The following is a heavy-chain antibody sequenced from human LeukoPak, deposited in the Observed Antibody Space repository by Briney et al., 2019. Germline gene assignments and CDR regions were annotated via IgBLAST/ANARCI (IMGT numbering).Heavy chain of an antibody. V-gene: IGHV1-2*02. D-gene: IGHD5-18*01. CDR3: AREPGDTPMVTSFGY. CDR1: GYTFTAYY. CDR2: INPNSGGK. Sequence: GASVKVSCKASGYTFTAYYMHWVRPAPGQGLEWMGWINPNSGGKNYAQKFQGRVTMTRDQSIRQVYMELSRQPTEDQGVYYCAREPGDTPMVTSFGYWGQGTLVTVSS. J-gene: IGHJ4*02.